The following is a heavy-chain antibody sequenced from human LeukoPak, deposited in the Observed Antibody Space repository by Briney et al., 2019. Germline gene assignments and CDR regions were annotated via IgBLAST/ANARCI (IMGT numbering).Heavy chain of an antibody. Sequence: GRSLRLSCAASGFTFSSYGMHWVRQAPGKGLEWVAVISYDGSNKYYADSVKGRFTISRDNSKNTLYLQMNSLRAEDTAVYYCARKDLAYCGGDCYSAPSDYWGQGTLVTVSS. CDR1: GFTFSSYG. J-gene: IGHJ4*02. CDR3: ARKDLAYCGGDCYSAPSDY. V-gene: IGHV3-30*03. CDR2: ISYDGSNK. D-gene: IGHD2-21*02.